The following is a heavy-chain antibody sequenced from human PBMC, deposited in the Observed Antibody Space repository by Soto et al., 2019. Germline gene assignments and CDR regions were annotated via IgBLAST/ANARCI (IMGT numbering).Heavy chain of an antibody. J-gene: IGHJ6*02. CDR3: ADLSGYDFGYYYNMDV. V-gene: IGHV2-5*02. Sequence: QITLKESGPTLVKPTQTLTLTCTFSGFSLSTRGVGVGWIRQPPGKALEWLAVIYWDDDKRYSPSLKSRLTITKDTAKNQVVLTMTNMDPVDTATYYCADLSGYDFGYYYNMDVWGQGTTVTVSS. CDR1: GFSLSTRGVG. D-gene: IGHD5-12*01. CDR2: IYWDDDK.